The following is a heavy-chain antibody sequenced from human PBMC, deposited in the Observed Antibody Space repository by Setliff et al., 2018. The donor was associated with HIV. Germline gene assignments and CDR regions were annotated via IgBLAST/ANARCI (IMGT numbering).Heavy chain of an antibody. CDR2: INNDGSIT. V-gene: IGHV3-74*01. D-gene: IGHD1-7*01. CDR3: VKWNYPNS. J-gene: IGHJ4*02. CDR1: GFTLIDHW. Sequence: GGSLRLSCAASGFTLIDHWMHWVRQVPGKGLVWVSRINNDGSITNYAAFVKGRFTMSRDSAKNTLYLQMNSLRVEDTAVYYCVKWNYPNSWGQGTLVTVSS.